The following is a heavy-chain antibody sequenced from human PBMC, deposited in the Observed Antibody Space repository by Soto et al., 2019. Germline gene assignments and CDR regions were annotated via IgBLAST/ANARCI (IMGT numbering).Heavy chain of an antibody. J-gene: IGHJ4*02. D-gene: IGHD3-16*01. V-gene: IGHV4-34*01. CDR3: AREPPTSVDY. CDR2: INHSGST. Sequence: PSETLSLTCAVYGGSFSGYYWSWIRQPPGKGLEWIGEINHSGSTNYNPSLKSRVTISVDTSKNQFSLKLSSVTAADTAVYYCAREPPTSVDYWGQGALVPVSS. CDR1: GGSFSGYY.